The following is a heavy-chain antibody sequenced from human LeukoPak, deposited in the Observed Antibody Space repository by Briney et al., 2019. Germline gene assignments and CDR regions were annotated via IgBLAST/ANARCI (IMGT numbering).Heavy chain of an antibody. CDR3: ARTPTAMVTPFFDY. V-gene: IGHV4-30-2*01. CDR2: IYHSGST. D-gene: IGHD5-18*01. Sequence: SETLSLTCAVSGGSISSGGYSWSWLRQPPGKGLEWIGYIYHSGSTYYNPSLKSRVTISVDRSKNQFSLKLSSVTAADTAVYYCARTPTAMVTPFFDYWGQGTLVTVSS. CDR1: GGSISSGGYS. J-gene: IGHJ4*02.